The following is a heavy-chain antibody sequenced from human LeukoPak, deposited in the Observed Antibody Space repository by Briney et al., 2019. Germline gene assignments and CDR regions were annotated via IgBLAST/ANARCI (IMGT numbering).Heavy chain of an antibody. CDR3: ARGSSSWSNYYYYYYMDV. D-gene: IGHD6-13*01. Sequence: RGASVKVSCKASGYTFTSYGISWVRQAPGQGLEWMGWISAYNGNTNYAQKLQGRVTMTTDTSTSTAYMELRSLRSDDTAVYYCARGSSSWSNYYYYYYMDVWGKGTTVTVSS. J-gene: IGHJ6*03. V-gene: IGHV1-18*01. CDR2: ISAYNGNT. CDR1: GYTFTSYG.